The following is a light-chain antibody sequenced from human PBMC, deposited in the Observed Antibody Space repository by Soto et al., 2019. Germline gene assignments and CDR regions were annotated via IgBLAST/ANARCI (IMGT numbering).Light chain of an antibody. V-gene: IGLV2-14*01. CDR1: SSDVGGYNY. CDR2: DVS. CDR3: SSYTSSSTRVV. Sequence: QSALIQPASVSGSPGQSITISCTGTSSDVGGYNYVSWYQQHPGKAPKLMIYDVSNRPSGVSNRFSGSKSGNTASLTISGLQAEDEADYYCSSYTSSSTRVVFGGGTKLTVL. J-gene: IGLJ2*01.